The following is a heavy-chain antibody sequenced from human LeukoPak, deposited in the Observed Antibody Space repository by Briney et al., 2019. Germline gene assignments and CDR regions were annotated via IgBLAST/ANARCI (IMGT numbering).Heavy chain of an antibody. CDR3: ASSLARWYNLDY. CDR1: GGSISSSSYY. D-gene: IGHD4-23*01. V-gene: IGHV4-39*07. J-gene: IGHJ4*02. CDR2: IYYSGST. Sequence: SETLSLTCTVSGGSISSSSYYWGWIRQPPGKGLEWIGSIYYSGSTYYNPSLKSRVTISVDTSKNQFSLKLSSVTAADTAVYYCASSLARWYNLDYWGQGTLVTVSS.